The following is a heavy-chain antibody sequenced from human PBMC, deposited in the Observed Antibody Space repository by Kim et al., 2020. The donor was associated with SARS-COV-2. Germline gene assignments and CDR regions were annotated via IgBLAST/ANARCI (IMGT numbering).Heavy chain of an antibody. CDR1: GGTFSSYA. J-gene: IGHJ4*02. D-gene: IGHD5-12*01. CDR2: IIPILGIA. V-gene: IGHV1-69*04. Sequence: SVKVSCKASGGTFSSYAISWVRQAPGQGLEWMGRIIPILGIANYAQKFQGRVTITADKSTSTAYMELSSLRSEDTAVYYCARENSGYDFRFDYWGQGTLVTVSS. CDR3: ARENSGYDFRFDY.